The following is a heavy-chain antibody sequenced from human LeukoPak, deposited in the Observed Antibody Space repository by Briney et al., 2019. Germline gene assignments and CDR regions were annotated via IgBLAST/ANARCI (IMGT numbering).Heavy chain of an antibody. CDR2: IWPDGTIQ. CDR1: GFIFSYYG. CDR3: ARHNHDWGWDF. J-gene: IGHJ4*02. Sequence: PGRSLRLSCVASGFIFSYYGMHWVRQAPGKGLEWLAVIWPDGTIQYYADPVKGRFTISRDNSKNTLYLQLTGLRADDSAVYYCARHNHDWGWDFWGQGAQVTVSS. D-gene: IGHD2-8*02. V-gene: IGHV3-33*01.